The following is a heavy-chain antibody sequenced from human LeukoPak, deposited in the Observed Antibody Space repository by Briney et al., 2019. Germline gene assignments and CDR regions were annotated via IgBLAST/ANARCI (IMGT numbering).Heavy chain of an antibody. V-gene: IGHV4-34*01. Sequence: SETLSLTCAVYGGSFSGYYWSWIRQPPGKGLEWIGEINHSGSTNYNPSLKSRVTISVDTSKNQFSLKLSSVTAADTAVYFCARVSPDYDILTGSEYFQHWGQGTLVTVSS. J-gene: IGHJ1*01. CDR2: INHSGST. CDR1: GGSFSGYY. CDR3: ARVSPDYDILTGSEYFQH. D-gene: IGHD3-9*01.